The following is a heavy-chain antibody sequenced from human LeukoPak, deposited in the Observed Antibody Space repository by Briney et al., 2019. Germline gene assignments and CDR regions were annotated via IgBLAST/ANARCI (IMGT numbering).Heavy chain of an antibody. Sequence: SETLSLTCAVYGGSFSGYYWSWIRQPPGKGLEWIGEINHSGSTNYNPSLKSRVTISVDTSKNQFSLKLGSVTAADTAVYYCARAQNYDFWSGYYEWGQGTLVTVSS. CDR3: ARAQNYDFWSGYYE. CDR1: GGSFSGYY. V-gene: IGHV4-34*01. CDR2: INHSGST. J-gene: IGHJ4*02. D-gene: IGHD3-3*01.